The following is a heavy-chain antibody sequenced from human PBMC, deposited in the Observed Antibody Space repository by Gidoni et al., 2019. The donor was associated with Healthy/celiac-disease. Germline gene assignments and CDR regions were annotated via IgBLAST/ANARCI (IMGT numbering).Heavy chain of an antibody. CDR3: ARDGPYCSGGSCYGGNYFDY. V-gene: IGHV1-69*01. Sequence: QVQLVQSGAEVKTPGSSVQVSCKASGGTFSSYAFSWVRQAPDHRLDWMGGIIPIFGTANYAQKFQGRVTITAKESTSTAYMELRSLRSEDTAVYYCARDGPYCSGGSCYGGNYFDYWGNGTLVTVSS. D-gene: IGHD2-15*01. CDR1: GGTFSSYA. J-gene: IGHJ4*01. CDR2: IIPIFGTA.